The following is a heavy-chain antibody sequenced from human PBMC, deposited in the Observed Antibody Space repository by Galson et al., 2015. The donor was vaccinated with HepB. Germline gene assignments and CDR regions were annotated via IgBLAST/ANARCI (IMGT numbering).Heavy chain of an antibody. J-gene: IGHJ5*02. CDR1: GGTFSSYA. CDR2: VIPILGIA. V-gene: IGHV1-69*04. Sequence: SVKVSCKASGGTFSSYAISWVRQAPGQGLEWMGRVIPILGIANYAQKFQGRVTITADKSTSTAYMELSSLRSEDTAVYYCARDIAAAGIIGWFDPWGQGTLVTVSS. D-gene: IGHD6-13*01. CDR3: ARDIAAAGIIGWFDP.